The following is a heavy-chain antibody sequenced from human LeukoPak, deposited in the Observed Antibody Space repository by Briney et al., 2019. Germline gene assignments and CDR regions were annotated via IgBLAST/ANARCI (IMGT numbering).Heavy chain of an antibody. CDR3: ARGLSYGDYDY. V-gene: IGHV4-31*11. D-gene: IGHD4-17*01. CDR1: GGSFSGYY. J-gene: IGHJ4*02. CDR2: IYYSGST. Sequence: SETLSLTCAVYGGSFSGYYWSWIRQHPGKGLEWIGYIYYSGSTYYNPSLKSRVTISVDTSKNQFSLKLSSVTAADTAVYYCARGLSYGDYDYWGQGTLVTVSS.